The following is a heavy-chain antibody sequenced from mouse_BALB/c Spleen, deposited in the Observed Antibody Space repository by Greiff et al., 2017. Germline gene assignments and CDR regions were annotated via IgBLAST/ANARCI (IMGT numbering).Heavy chain of an antibody. CDR2: IWSGGST. V-gene: IGHV2-2*02. Sequence: VQLQQSGPGLVQPSQSLSITCTVSGFSLTSYGVHWVRQSPGKGLEWLGVIWSGGSTDYNAAFISRLSISKDNSKSQVFFKMNSLQANDTAIYYCARGGITTWFAYWGQGTLVTVSA. CDR1: GFSLTSYG. D-gene: IGHD2-4*01. J-gene: IGHJ3*01. CDR3: ARGGITTWFAY.